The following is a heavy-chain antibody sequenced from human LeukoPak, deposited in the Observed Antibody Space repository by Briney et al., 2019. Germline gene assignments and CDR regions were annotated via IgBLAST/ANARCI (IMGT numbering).Heavy chain of an antibody. D-gene: IGHD4-17*01. Sequence: SETLSLTCTVSAGSISNYFWNWIRQPPGKGLEWIGYIHSSGSTSYNPSLKSRLTMSVDTSKNQFSLKLSSVTAADTAVYYCARSNDDYPYPFDYWGQGILATVSS. V-gene: IGHV4-59*01. CDR1: AGSISNYF. J-gene: IGHJ4*02. CDR3: ARSNDDYPYPFDY. CDR2: IHSSGST.